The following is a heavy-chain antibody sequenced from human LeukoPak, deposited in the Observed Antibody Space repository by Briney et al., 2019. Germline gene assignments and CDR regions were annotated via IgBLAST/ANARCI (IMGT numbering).Heavy chain of an antibody. CDR1: GFTFSSYA. CDR2: IRGSGGST. J-gene: IGHJ1*01. Sequence: GGSLRLSCAASGFTFSSYAMSWARQAPGKGLEWVSSIRGSGGSTYYADFVKGRFTISRDNSKNTLYLQINSLRAEDTAIYYCAKLSSSSWFEYFQHWGQGTLVTVSS. V-gene: IGHV3-23*01. CDR3: AKLSSSSWFEYFQH. D-gene: IGHD6-13*01.